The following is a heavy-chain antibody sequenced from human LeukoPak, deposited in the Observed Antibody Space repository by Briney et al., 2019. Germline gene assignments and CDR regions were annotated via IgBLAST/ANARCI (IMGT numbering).Heavy chain of an antibody. V-gene: IGHV4-39*01. Sequence: SETLSLACTVSGGSISSSGYYWGWIRQPPGKGLEWIGSIYYSESTYYNPSLKSRVTMSVDTSKYQFSLKVSSVTAADTAVYYCARHRAGAGKYFDYWGQGTLVTVSS. CDR1: GGSISSSGYY. J-gene: IGHJ4*02. CDR3: ARHRAGAGKYFDY. D-gene: IGHD1-26*01. CDR2: IYYSEST.